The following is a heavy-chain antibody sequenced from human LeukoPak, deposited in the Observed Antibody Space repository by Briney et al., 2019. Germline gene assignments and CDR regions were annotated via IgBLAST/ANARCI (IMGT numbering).Heavy chain of an antibody. CDR1: RDSISTGDYY. D-gene: IGHD2-15*01. V-gene: IGHV4-30-4*01. CDR3: ARVSGTCFLPPCYFDY. J-gene: IGHJ4*02. Sequence: SETLSLTCSVSRDSISTGDYYWSWIRRAPGTGLEWIGYIFYSGNRFYNPSLQSRLTISMDTSKNQFSLKLSSVTAADTAVYYCARVSGTCFLPPCYFDYWGQGILVTVSS. CDR2: IFYSGNR.